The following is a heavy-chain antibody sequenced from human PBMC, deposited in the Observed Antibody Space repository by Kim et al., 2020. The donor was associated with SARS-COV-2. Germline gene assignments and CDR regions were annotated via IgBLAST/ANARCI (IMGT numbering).Heavy chain of an antibody. Sequence: ASVKVSCKASGYTFTSYYMHWVRQAPGQGLEWMGIINPSGGSTSYAQKFQGRVTMTRDTSTSTVYMELSSLRSEDTAVYYCARGNTRAAYCGGDCEWGNYWGQGTLVTVSS. D-gene: IGHD2-21*02. CDR1: GYTFTSYY. CDR3: ARGNTRAAYCGGDCEWGNY. V-gene: IGHV1-46*01. CDR2: INPSGGST. J-gene: IGHJ4*02.